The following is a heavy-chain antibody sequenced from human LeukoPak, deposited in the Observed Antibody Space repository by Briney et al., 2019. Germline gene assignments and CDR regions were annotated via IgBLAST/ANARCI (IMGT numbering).Heavy chain of an antibody. V-gene: IGHV4-34*01. CDR2: INHSGST. CDR3: ARDAYYYDSSGYYLLDY. CDR1: GGSFSGYY. D-gene: IGHD3-22*01. Sequence: SETLSLTCAVYGGSFSGYYWSWIRQPPGKGLEWIGEINHSGSTNYNPSLNSRVTMSVDTSKNQFSLKLSSVTAADTAVYYCARDAYYYDSSGYYLLDYWGQGTLVTVSS. J-gene: IGHJ4*02.